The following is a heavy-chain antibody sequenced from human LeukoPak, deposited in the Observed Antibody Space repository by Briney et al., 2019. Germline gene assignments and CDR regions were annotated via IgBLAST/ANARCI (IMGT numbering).Heavy chain of an antibody. CDR2: MNPNSGNT. CDR3: ARGRVSLSGQLVQFDY. J-gene: IGHJ4*02. Sequence: ASVKVSCKASGYTFTSYDINWVRQATGQGLEWMGWMNPNSGNTGYAQKFQGRVTMTRNTSISTAYMELSSLRSEDTAVYYCARGRVSLSGQLVQFDYWGQGTLVTVSS. D-gene: IGHD6-13*01. V-gene: IGHV1-8*01. CDR1: GYTFTSYD.